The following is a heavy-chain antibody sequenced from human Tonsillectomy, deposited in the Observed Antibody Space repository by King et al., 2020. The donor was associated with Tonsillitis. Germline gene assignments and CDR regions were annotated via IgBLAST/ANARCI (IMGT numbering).Heavy chain of an antibody. CDR2: IDPSESYT. D-gene: IGHD3-10*01. J-gene: IGHJ6*03. Sequence: DVQLVESGAEVKKPGESLRISCKGSGYSFTSYWISWVRQMPGKGLEWMGRIDPSESYTNYSPSFQGHVTISADKSISTAYLQWSSLKASDTAMYYCARLRRVRGVNYYYFYYMDVWGKGTTVTVSS. CDR1: GYSFTSYW. V-gene: IGHV5-10-1*03. CDR3: ARLRRVRGVNYYYFYYMDV.